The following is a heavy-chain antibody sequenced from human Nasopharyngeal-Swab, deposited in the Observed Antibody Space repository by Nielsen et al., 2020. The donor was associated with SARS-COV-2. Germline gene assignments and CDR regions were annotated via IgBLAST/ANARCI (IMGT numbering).Heavy chain of an antibody. V-gene: IGHV4-59*01. CDR1: SGSISGYY. D-gene: IGHD4-11*01. CDR3: ARVPPYSNYFDS. J-gene: IGHJ4*02. CDR2: IHYSGST. Sequence: SETLSLTCTVSSGSISGYYWSWIRQPPGKGLEWIGYIHYSGSTSYNPSLKSRVTISVDTSTNHFSLNLSSVTAADTAVYYCARVPPYSNYFDSWGQGTLVTVSS.